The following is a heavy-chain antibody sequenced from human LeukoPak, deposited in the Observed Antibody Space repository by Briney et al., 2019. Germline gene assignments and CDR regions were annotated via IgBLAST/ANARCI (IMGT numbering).Heavy chain of an antibody. CDR2: IYHSGST. Sequence: SQTLSLTCTVSGGSISSGGYYWSWIRQPPGKGLEWIGYIYHSGSTHYNPSLKSRVTISVDRSKNQFSLKLSSVTAADTAVYYCARQGPGYCSGGSCYSEYYFDYWGQGTLVTVSS. D-gene: IGHD2-15*01. CDR3: ARQGPGYCSGGSCYSEYYFDY. V-gene: IGHV4-30-2*01. J-gene: IGHJ4*02. CDR1: GGSISSGGYY.